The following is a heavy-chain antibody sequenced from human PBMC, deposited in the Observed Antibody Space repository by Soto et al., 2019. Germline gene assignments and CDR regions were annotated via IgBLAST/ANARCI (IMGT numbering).Heavy chain of an antibody. Sequence: QLQLQESGPRLVKPSETLSLTCTVSGGSVTNPSHYWAWIRQPPGKGLEWVGSLYFNGGTYYNPSLESRATISVDTSKSQLSLKLRSVTASDTAVYYCPRPGDYGDYVRFDDWGQGILVTVSS. CDR3: PRPGDYGDYVRFDD. D-gene: IGHD4-17*01. CDR2: LYFNGGT. CDR1: GGSVTNPSHY. J-gene: IGHJ4*02. V-gene: IGHV4-39*01.